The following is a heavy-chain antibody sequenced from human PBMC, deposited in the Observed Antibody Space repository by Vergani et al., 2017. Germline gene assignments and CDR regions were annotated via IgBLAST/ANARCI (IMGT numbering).Heavy chain of an antibody. CDR1: GFTFSSYG. J-gene: IGHJ6*03. CDR2: ISYDGSNK. D-gene: IGHD2-2*01. Sequence: QVQLVESGGGVVQPGRSLRLSCAASGFTFSSYGMHWVRQAPGKGLEWVAVISYDGSNKYYADSVKGRFTISRDNSKNTLYLQMNSLRAEDTAVYYCAKAPLYCSSTSCYYYYYYMDVWGKGTTVTVSS. CDR3: AKAPLYCSSTSCYYYYYYMDV. V-gene: IGHV3-30*18.